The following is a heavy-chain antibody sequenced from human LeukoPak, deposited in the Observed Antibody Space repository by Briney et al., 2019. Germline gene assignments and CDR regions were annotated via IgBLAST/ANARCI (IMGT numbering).Heavy chain of an antibody. CDR3: ARDRLHKYHLPSSGYYGVPDY. V-gene: IGHV1-46*01. J-gene: IGHJ4*02. CDR2: INPSGGTT. CDR1: GYTFTSYY. D-gene: IGHD3-22*01. Sequence: GASVKVSCKASGYTFTSYYIHWVRQAPGQGLEWMGVINPSGGTTRYVQKFQGRITMTRDMSTSTVYMELSSLRSEDTAVYYCARDRLHKYHLPSSGYYGVPDYWSQGTLVAVSS.